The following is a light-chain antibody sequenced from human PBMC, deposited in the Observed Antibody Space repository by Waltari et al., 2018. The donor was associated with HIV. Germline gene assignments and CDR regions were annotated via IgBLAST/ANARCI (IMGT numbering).Light chain of an antibody. CDR3: VSYTEKDTFLL. CDR1: RNDIGTSNF. J-gene: IGLJ2*01. V-gene: IGLV2-8*01. CDR2: DVT. Sequence: QSALTQPPSASGSPGQSVAISCTGSRNDIGTSNFVSWYQHHPGKAPKLLIYDVTRRPPGIPDRFSGTKSGYTASLTVSDLQVEDEADYDCVSYTEKDTFLLFGGGTKLAV.